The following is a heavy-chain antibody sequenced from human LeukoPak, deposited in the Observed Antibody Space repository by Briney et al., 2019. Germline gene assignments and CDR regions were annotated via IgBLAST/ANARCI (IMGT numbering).Heavy chain of an antibody. V-gene: IGHV3-7*01. J-gene: IGHJ6*02. CDR2: IKQDGSDK. CDR3: TRDYRGKDV. D-gene: IGHD3-16*02. CDR1: GFTFRAYW. Sequence: TGGSLRLSCAACGFTFRAYWMSWVRQAPGKGLEWVANIKQDGSDKFYADSMKGRFTISRDNAKNSVYLQMDSLRVEDTAVYYCTRDYRGKDVWGRGTTVTVSS.